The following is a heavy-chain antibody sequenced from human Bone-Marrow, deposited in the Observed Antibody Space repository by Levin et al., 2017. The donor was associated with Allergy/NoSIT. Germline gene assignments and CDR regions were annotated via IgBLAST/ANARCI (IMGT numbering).Heavy chain of an antibody. CDR1: GFNFEDYA. Sequence: QAGGSLRLSCAGSGFNFEDYAMHWVRHAPGKGLEWVSGISFNSDDIAYADSVKGRFTVSRDNVKNSLYLQMTGLRVDDTALYFCARGYYHDRGSWNSWGQGTVVTVSS. V-gene: IGHV3-9*01. D-gene: IGHD3-22*01. CDR2: ISFNSDDI. J-gene: IGHJ4*02. CDR3: ARGYYHDRGSWNS.